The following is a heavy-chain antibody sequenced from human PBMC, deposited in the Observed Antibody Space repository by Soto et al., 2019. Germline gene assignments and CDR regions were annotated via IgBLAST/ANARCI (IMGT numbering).Heavy chain of an antibody. CDR2: ILPFFGTA. D-gene: IGHD2-21*02. CDR1: GGTFSSSA. J-gene: IGHJ3*02. V-gene: IGHV1-69*15. CDR3: ASGHESGGNSAAFDT. Sequence: VQLVQSGAEVKKPGSSGNVSCKASGGTFSSSAINWVQQAPGQGPEWMGNILPFFGTADYAQKFQVRVTITAAVSTRTAYLELRSLRSEETVVYYCASGHESGGNSAAFDTWGQGTVVTVSS.